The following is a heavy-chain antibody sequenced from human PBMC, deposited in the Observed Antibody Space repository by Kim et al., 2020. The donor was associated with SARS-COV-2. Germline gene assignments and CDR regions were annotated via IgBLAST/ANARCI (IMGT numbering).Heavy chain of an antibody. CDR2: IYYSGSI. V-gene: IGHV4-39*01. J-gene: IGHJ4*01. CDR3: ARPGLRDYPGGFYY. D-gene: IGHD4-17*01. CDR1: GGSISSSNYY. Sequence: SETLSLTCSVSGGSISSSNYYWAWIGQPPGKGLEWIGTIYYSGSIYYNPSLKSRVTISVDTSKNQFSLTLSSMTAADTAVYYCARPGLRDYPGGFYYWG.